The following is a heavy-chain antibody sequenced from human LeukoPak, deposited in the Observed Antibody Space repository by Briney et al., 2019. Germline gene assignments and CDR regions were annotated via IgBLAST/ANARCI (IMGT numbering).Heavy chain of an antibody. CDR1: GGSFSGYY. V-gene: IGHV4-34*01. CDR3: ARGSIYSYGHPFDC. J-gene: IGHJ4*02. CDR2: INHSGST. D-gene: IGHD5-18*01. Sequence: SETLSLTCAVYGGSFSGYYWSWIRQPPGKGLEWIGEINHSGSTNYNPSLKSRVTISADTSKNQLSLKLSSVTAADTAVYYCARGSIYSYGHPFDCWGQGTLVTVSS.